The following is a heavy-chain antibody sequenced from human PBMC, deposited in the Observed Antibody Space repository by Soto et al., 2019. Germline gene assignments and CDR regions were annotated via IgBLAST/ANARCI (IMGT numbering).Heavy chain of an antibody. Sequence: GSLRLSCAASGFTFSSYAMSWVRQAPGKGLEWVSAISCSGGSTYYADSVKGRFTISRDNSKNTLYLQMNSLRAEDTAVYYCAKAHPSRIAVAGLYSYWGQGTLVTVSS. D-gene: IGHD6-19*01. CDR1: GFTFSSYA. V-gene: IGHV3-23*01. J-gene: IGHJ4*02. CDR2: ISCSGGST. CDR3: AKAHPSRIAVAGLYSY.